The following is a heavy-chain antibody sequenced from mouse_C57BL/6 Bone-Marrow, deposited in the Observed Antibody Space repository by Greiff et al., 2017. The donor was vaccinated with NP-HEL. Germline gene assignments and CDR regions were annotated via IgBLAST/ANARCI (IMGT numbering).Heavy chain of an antibody. CDR2: INPNNGGT. J-gene: IGHJ3*01. D-gene: IGHD1-1*01. CDR3: ARSFYYYGSSPAWFAY. CDR1: GYTFTDYY. Sequence: EVQLQQSGPELVKPGASVKISCKASGYTFTDYYMNWVKQSHGKSLEWIGDINPNNGGTSYNQKFKGKATLTVDKSSSTAYMELRSLTSEDSAVYYCARSFYYYGSSPAWFAYWGQGTLVTVSA. V-gene: IGHV1-26*01.